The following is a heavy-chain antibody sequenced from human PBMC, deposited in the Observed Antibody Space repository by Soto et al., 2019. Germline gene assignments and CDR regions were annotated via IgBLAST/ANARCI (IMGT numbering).Heavy chain of an antibody. V-gene: IGHV3-11*04. CDR2: ISSSGSSI. J-gene: IGHJ4*02. CDR1: GDSISSTNYY. D-gene: IGHD5-18*01. CDR3: VGDRDTTTPMVHGNY. Sequence: LSLTCTVSGDSISSTNYYWGWIRQPPGKGLEWLSYISSSGSSIYYADSVRGRFTVSRDNAKNSLYLQMNSLRDEDTAIYHCVGDRDTTTPMVHGNYWGQGTLVTVSS.